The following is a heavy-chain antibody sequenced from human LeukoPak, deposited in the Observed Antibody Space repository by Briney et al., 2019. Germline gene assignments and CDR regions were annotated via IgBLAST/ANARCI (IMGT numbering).Heavy chain of an antibody. D-gene: IGHD3-22*01. Sequence: GSSVKVSCKASGGTFSSYAISWVRQAPGQGLEWMGRIIPIFGTANYAQKFQGRVTITTDESTSTAYMELSSLRSEDTAVYYCARDPIIKDTYYDSSGYYTDYWGQGTLVTVSS. J-gene: IGHJ4*02. CDR1: GGTFSSYA. CDR3: ARDPIIKDTYYDSSGYYTDY. CDR2: IIPIFGTA. V-gene: IGHV1-69*05.